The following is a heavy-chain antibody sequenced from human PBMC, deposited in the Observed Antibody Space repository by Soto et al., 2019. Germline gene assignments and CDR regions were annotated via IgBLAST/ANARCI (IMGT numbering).Heavy chain of an antibody. V-gene: IGHV4-59*08. CDR1: GGSISSYY. CDR3: ARRYGDTLDY. D-gene: IGHD4-17*01. Sequence: SETLSLTCTVSGGSISSYYWSWIRQPPGKGLEWIGYIYYSGSTNYNPSLKSRVTISVDTSKNQFSLKLSSVTAADTAVYYCARRYGDTLDYWGQGTLVTVSS. J-gene: IGHJ4*02. CDR2: IYYSGST.